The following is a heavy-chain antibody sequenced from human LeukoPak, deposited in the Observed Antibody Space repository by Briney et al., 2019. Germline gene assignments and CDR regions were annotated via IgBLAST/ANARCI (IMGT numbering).Heavy chain of an antibody. CDR1: GFTFSSYA. J-gene: IGHJ6*02. V-gene: IGHV3-23*01. CDR3: AGGITPYYYGMDV. CDR2: ISGSGGST. D-gene: IGHD1-20*01. Sequence: PGGSLRLSCAASGFTFSSYAMSWVRQAPGKGLEWVSAISGSGGSTYYADSVKGRFTISRDSSKNTLYLQMNSLRAEDTAVYYCAGGITPYYYGMDVWGQGTTVTVSS.